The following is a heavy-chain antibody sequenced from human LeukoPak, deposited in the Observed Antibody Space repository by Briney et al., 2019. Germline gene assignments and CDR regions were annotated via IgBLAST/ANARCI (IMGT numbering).Heavy chain of an antibody. CDR3: ARGTATAYYPIIWFDP. J-gene: IGHJ5*02. CDR2: PYYKSKCYN. V-gene: IGHV6-1*01. CDR1: RDIDSSKIVA. D-gene: IGHD1-26*01. Sequence: RTLSHTFAFSRDIDSSKIVASQGPTQSPERAVEWLGSPYYKSKCYNDYAVSVKSRITINPDTSKNQFCLQLNSVTPEDTAVYYCARGTATAYYPIIWFDPWGQGTLVTVSS.